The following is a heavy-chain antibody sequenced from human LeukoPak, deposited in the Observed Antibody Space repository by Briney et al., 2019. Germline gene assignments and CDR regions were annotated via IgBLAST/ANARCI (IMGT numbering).Heavy chain of an antibody. V-gene: IGHV3-9*01. J-gene: IGHJ4*02. CDR2: ISWNSGSI. CDR1: GFTFDDYA. Sequence: GGSLRLSCAASGFTFDDYAMHWVRQAPGKGLEWVSGISWNSGSIGYADSVKGRFTISRDNAKNSLYLQMNSLRAEDTALYYCAKSESSIAVAGLPDYCGQGTLVTVSS. D-gene: IGHD6-19*01. CDR3: AKSESSIAVAGLPDY.